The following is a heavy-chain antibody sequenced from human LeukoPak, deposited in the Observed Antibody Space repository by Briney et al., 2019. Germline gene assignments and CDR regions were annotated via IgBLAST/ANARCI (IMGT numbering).Heavy chain of an antibody. CDR3: AREPSGDYFDY. D-gene: IGHD4-17*01. Sequence: GGSLRLSCATSGFTFSSYWMSWVRQAPGKGLEWVANIKQDGSDKYYVDSVKGRFTISRDNAKTLLYLQINSLRAEDTAVYYCAREPSGDYFDYWGQGTLVTVSS. CDR1: GFTFSSYW. J-gene: IGHJ4*02. CDR2: IKQDGSDK. V-gene: IGHV3-7*03.